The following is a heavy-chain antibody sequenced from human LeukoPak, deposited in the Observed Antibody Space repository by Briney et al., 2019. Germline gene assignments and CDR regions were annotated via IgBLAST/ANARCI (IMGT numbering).Heavy chain of an antibody. Sequence: GSLRLSCAASGFSFSIYAMSWVRQAPGKGLEWVSAISPGGDTIYYLDSVKGRFTISRDNSKNTLYLQMNSLRAEDTAVYYCARRTTVVGPAPFDHWGQGTLVTVSS. CDR2: ISPGGDTI. CDR1: GFSFSIYA. J-gene: IGHJ4*02. D-gene: IGHD4-23*01. CDR3: ARRTTVVGPAPFDH. V-gene: IGHV3-23*01.